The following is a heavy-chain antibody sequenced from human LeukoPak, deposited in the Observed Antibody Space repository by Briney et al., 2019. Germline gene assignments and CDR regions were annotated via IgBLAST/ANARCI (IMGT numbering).Heavy chain of an antibody. CDR2: IYYSGST. V-gene: IGHV4-31*03. J-gene: IGHJ6*02. CDR3: ARGSGRLLYYYYGMDV. D-gene: IGHD3-10*01. CDR1: GGSISSGGYY. Sequence: SQTLSLTCTVSGGSISSGGYYWSWIRQHPGKGLEWIGYIYYSGSTYYNPSLKSRVTISVDTSKNQFSLKLSSVTAADTAVYYCARGSGRLLYYYYGMDVWGQGTTVTVSS.